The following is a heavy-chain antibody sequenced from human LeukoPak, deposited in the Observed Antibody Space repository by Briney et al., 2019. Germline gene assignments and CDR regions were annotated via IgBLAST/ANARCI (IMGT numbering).Heavy chain of an antibody. CDR2: INSDGSST. Sequence: GGSLRLSCAASGFTFSNYWMHWVRQAPGKGLVWASRINSDGSSTNHADSVKGRFTISRDNAKNTLYLQMNSLRAEDTAVYFCVRDIAVPGIDYWGQGTLVTVSS. V-gene: IGHV3-74*01. D-gene: IGHD6-19*01. J-gene: IGHJ4*02. CDR1: GFTFSNYW. CDR3: VRDIAVPGIDY.